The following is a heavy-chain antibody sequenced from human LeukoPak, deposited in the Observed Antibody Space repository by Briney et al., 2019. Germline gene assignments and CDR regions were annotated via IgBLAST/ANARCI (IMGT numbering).Heavy chain of an antibody. CDR3: ARRYSSSWGGAGYYMDV. Sequence: SETLSLTCAVYGGSFSGYDWSWIRQPPGKGLEWIGEINHSGSTNYNPSLKSRVTISVDTSKTQFSLKLSSVTAADTAVYYCARRYSSSWGGAGYYMDVWGKGTTVTVSS. D-gene: IGHD6-13*01. CDR2: INHSGST. V-gene: IGHV4-34*01. CDR1: GGSFSGYD. J-gene: IGHJ6*03.